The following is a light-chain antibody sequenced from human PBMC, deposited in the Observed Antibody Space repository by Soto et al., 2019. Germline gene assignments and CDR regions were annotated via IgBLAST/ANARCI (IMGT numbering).Light chain of an antibody. V-gene: IGKV1-39*01. CDR1: QSIATY. J-gene: IGKJ1*01. Sequence: DIQMTQSPSSLSASVGDRVTITCRASQSIATYLNWYQQNSGNAPNLLIYVASTLQSGVPSRFSGSGSGTDFTLTISSLQPEEFATYYCQQTYRTPRTFGQGTKVEIK. CDR3: QQTYRTPRT. CDR2: VAS.